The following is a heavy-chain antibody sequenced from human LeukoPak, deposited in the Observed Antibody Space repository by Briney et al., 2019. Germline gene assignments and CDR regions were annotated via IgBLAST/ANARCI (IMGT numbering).Heavy chain of an antibody. Sequence: ASVKLSCKASGCTFSSYAISWVRQGPGPGLEWMGGIIPIFGTANYAQQFQGRVTITADKSTITPYMELSSLRSEDTAVYYCAVPSNYYDSNGYYYCWGEGTLVIVSS. CDR3: AVPSNYYDSNGYYYC. CDR1: GCTFSSYA. J-gene: IGHJ4*02. V-gene: IGHV1-69*06. CDR2: IIPIFGTA. D-gene: IGHD3-22*01.